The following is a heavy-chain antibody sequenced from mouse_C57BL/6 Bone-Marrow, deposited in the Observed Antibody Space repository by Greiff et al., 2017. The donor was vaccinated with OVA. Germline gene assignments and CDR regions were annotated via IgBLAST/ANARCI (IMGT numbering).Heavy chain of an antibody. J-gene: IGHJ1*03. V-gene: IGHV5-9-1*02. D-gene: IGHD2-14*01. CDR3: TRRGTYWYFDV. Sequence: EVKLQESGEGLVKPGGSLKLSCAASGFTFSSYAMSWVRQTPEKRLEWVAYISSGGDYIYYADTVKGRFTISRDNARNTLYLQMSSLKSEDTAMYYCTRRGTYWYFDVWGTGTTVTVSS. CDR2: ISSGGDYI. CDR1: GFTFSSYA.